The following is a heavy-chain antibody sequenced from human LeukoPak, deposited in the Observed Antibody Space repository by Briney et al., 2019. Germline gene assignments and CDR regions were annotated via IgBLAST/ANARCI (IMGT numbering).Heavy chain of an antibody. CDR1: GFTSSDYY. CDR3: ARDQGTFCVGDCYYRLDY. CDR2: ISSSDSTI. D-gene: IGHD2-21*02. Sequence: GGSLRLSCAASGFTSSDYYMSWIRQAPGKGLEWVSHISSSDSTIYYADSVEGRFTISRDNAKRSLYLQMNSLRADDTAVYYCARDQGTFCVGDCYYRLDYWGQGTLVTVSS. V-gene: IGHV3-11*04. J-gene: IGHJ4*02.